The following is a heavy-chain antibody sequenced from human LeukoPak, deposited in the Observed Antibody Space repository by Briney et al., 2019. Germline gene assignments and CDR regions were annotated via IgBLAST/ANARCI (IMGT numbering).Heavy chain of an antibody. V-gene: IGHV4-4*07. CDR2: IYTRGST. CDR1: GGSINNYY. CDR3: ARGRYCSADICSGGDAFDI. J-gene: IGHJ3*02. D-gene: IGHD2-15*01. Sequence: SETLSLTCTVSGGSINNYYWSWIRQPAGKGLEGIGRIYTRGSTNYNPSLKSRVTMSVATSQNQFSLKLRSVTAADTAVYYCARGRYCSADICSGGDAFDIWGQGTMVSVSS.